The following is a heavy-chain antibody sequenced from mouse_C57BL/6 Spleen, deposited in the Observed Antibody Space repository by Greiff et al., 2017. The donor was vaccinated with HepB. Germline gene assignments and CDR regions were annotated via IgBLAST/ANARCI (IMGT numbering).Heavy chain of an antibody. CDR2: IYPGSGNT. Sequence: VQLQQSGPELVKPGASVKISCKASGYSFTSYYIHWVKQRPGQGLEWIGWIYPGSGNTKYNEKFKGKATLTADTSSSTAYMQLSSLTSEDSAVYYCAFITTVVTRGNAMDYWGQGTSVTVSS. D-gene: IGHD1-1*01. J-gene: IGHJ4*01. CDR1: GYSFTSYY. V-gene: IGHV1-66*01. CDR3: AFITTVVTRGNAMDY.